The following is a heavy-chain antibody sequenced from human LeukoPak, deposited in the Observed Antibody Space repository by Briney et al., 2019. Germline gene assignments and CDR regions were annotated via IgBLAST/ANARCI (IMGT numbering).Heavy chain of an antibody. CDR3: AKGTGTTRYYYMDV. Sequence: GGSLRLSCAASGFTFSSYAMSWVRQAPGKGVEWVSWISGSGGSTYYADSVKGRFTISRDNSKNTLYLQMNSLRAEDTAVYYCAKGTGTTRYYYMDVWGKGTTVTVSS. V-gene: IGHV3-23*01. CDR1: GFTFSSYA. CDR2: ISGSGGST. J-gene: IGHJ6*03. D-gene: IGHD1-1*01.